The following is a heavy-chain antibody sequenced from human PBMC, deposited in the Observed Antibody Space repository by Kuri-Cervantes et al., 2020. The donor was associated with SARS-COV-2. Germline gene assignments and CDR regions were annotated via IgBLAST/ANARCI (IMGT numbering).Heavy chain of an antibody. CDR1: GYTFTSYG. D-gene: IGHD3-9*01. J-gene: IGHJ4*02. Sequence: ASVKVSCKASGYTFTSYGISWVRQAPGQGLEWMGWISAYNGNTNYAQKLQGRVTMTTDKSTSTAYMELRSLRSDDTAVYYCARDLIGPGILTGYYSFGYWGQGTLVTVSS. CDR3: ARDLIGPGILTGYYSFGY. CDR2: ISAYNGNT. V-gene: IGHV1-18*01.